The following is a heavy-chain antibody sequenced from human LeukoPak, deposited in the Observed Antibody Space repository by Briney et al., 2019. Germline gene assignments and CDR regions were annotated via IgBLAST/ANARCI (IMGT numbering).Heavy chain of an antibody. J-gene: IGHJ4*02. CDR1: GYSINGGYY. V-gene: IGHV4-38-2*02. D-gene: IGHD5-18*01. CDR2: IYHSGTT. CDR3: ARGAYSYVGYFDY. Sequence: SETLSLTCTVSGYSINGGYYRGWIRQPPGKGLEWIGIIYHSGTTYSNPSLKSRVTISVDTSKNQFSLKLSSVTAEDTAVYYCARGAYSYVGYFDYWGQGTLVTVSS.